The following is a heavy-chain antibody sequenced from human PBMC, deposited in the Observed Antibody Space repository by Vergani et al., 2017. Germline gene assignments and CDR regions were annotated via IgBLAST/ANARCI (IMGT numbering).Heavy chain of an antibody. CDR3: AKDYNIMGAVHY. J-gene: IGHJ4*02. V-gene: IGHV3-23*04. CDR2: ITYNGGRT. D-gene: IGHD5-12*01. CDR1: GFTFNIYA. Sequence: EVQLVESGGGLVKPGGSLRLSCAASGFTFNIYAMSWVRQAPGKGLEWVSTITYNGGRTYYADSVTGRFTISRDNSKNTLFLQLKTLRAEDTGVYYCAKDYNIMGAVHYWGQGTLVAVSS.